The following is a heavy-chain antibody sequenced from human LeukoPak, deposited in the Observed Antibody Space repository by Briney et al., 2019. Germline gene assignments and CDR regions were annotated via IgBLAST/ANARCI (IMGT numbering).Heavy chain of an antibody. D-gene: IGHD3-22*01. V-gene: IGHV3-23*01. CDR2: ISGSGGST. CDR3: AKESSYSSGYYFTPLFDY. J-gene: IGHJ4*02. Sequence: PGGSLRLSCAASGFTFSSYAMSWVRQAPGKGLEWVSAISGSGGSTYYADSVKGRFTISRDNSKNTLYLQMNSLRAEDTAVYYCAKESSYSSGYYFTPLFDYWGQGTLVTVSS. CDR1: GFTFSSYA.